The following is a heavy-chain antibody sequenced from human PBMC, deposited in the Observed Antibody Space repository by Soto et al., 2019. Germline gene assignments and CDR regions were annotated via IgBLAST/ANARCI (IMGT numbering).Heavy chain of an antibody. J-gene: IGHJ3*02. CDR2: IKSKTDGGTT. CDR1: GFTFSNAW. D-gene: IGHD3-22*01. V-gene: IGHV3-15*01. Sequence: GGSLRLSCAASGFTFSNAWMSWVRQAPGKGLEWVGRIKSKTDGGTTDYAAPVKGRFTISRDDSKNTLYLQMNSLKTEDTAVYYCTTDGKQYYYDSSGYYAFDIWGQGTMVTVSS. CDR3: TTDGKQYYYDSSGYYAFDI.